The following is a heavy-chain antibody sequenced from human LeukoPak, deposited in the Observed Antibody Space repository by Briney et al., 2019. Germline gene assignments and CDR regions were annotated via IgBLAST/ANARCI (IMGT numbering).Heavy chain of an antibody. V-gene: IGHV3-7*02. CDR3: ARHLSGITGYTYGRGIDY. J-gene: IGHJ4*02. Sequence: GGSLRFSCAASGFTFSSYGMSWVRQAPRKGLEWVAYIKKDGSEKDYVDSVKGRFTISRDNAKKSLYLQMNSLGAEDTAVYYCARHLSGITGYTYGRGIDYWGQGTLLTVSS. D-gene: IGHD5-18*01. CDR2: IKKDGSEK. CDR1: GFTFSSYG.